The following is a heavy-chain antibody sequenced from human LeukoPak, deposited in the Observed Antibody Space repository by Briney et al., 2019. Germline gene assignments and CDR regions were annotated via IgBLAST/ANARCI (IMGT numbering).Heavy chain of an antibody. CDR3: ARAGYSNYWNYYYYGMDV. Sequence: TSETLSLTCTVSGGSISSYYWSWIRQPPGKGLEWIGYIYYSGSTNYNPSLKSRVTISVGTSKNQFSLKLSSVTAADTAVYYCARAGYSNYWNYYYYGMDVWGQGTTVTVSS. CDR1: GGSISSYY. D-gene: IGHD4-11*01. J-gene: IGHJ6*02. CDR2: IYYSGST. V-gene: IGHV4-59*01.